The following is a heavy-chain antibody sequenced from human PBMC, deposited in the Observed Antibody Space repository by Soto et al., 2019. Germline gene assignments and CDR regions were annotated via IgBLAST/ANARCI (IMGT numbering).Heavy chain of an antibody. CDR3: ARDRYDGSGSSLGHYYYYYGMDV. Sequence: QVQLQESGPGLVKPSQTLSLTCTVSGGSISSGGYYWSWIRQHPGKGLEWIGYVYYSGSTYYNPSLNRRITISVDTSKNPFSLKLISVTAADTAVYYCARDRYDGSGSSLGHYYYYYGMDVWGQGTTVTVSS. V-gene: IGHV4-31*03. J-gene: IGHJ6*02. CDR1: GGSISSGGYY. CDR2: VYYSGST. D-gene: IGHD3-10*01.